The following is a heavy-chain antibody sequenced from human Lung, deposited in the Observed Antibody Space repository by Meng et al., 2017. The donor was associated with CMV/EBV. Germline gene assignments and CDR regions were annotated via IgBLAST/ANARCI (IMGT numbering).Heavy chain of an antibody. CDR3: ARALYYYDSSGYYPYFDY. Sequence: SVKVSXKASGDTFRSHAISWVRQAPGQGLEWMRGIIPILGIATYAQKFQGRVAIAADKSTTTAYMELSRLRSEDTAVYFCARALYYYDSSGYYPYFDYWGQGTLVTVSS. CDR2: IIPILGIA. V-gene: IGHV1-69*10. CDR1: GDTFRSHA. J-gene: IGHJ4*02. D-gene: IGHD3-22*01.